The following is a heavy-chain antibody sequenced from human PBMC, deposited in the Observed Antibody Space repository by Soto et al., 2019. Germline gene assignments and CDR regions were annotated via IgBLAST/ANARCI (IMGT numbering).Heavy chain of an antibody. CDR2: INSDGSST. V-gene: IGHV3-74*01. CDR3: VRTSVVVAAAPREDY. Sequence: GGSLRLSCAASGFTFNSYWMHWVRQAPGKGLVWVSRINSDGSSTSYADSVKGRFTISRDNAKNTLYLQMNSLRAEDTAVYYCVRTSVVVAAAPREDYWGQGTLVTVSS. D-gene: IGHD2-15*01. J-gene: IGHJ4*02. CDR1: GFTFNSYW.